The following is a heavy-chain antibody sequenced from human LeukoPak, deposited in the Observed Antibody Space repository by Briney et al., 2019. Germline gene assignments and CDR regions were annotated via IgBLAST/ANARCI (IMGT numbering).Heavy chain of an antibody. D-gene: IGHD4-11*01. CDR3: AKEGAYPIVTYDS. J-gene: IGHJ5*01. CDR2: IKQDGSEK. Sequence: PGGSLRLSCAASGFTFSDYWMNWLRRAPGKGLEWVANIKQDGSEKYYVDSVKGRFTISRDNAKNSLYLQMNSLRAEDTAVYYCAKEGAYPIVTYDSWGQGTPVTVSS. CDR1: GFTFSDYW. V-gene: IGHV3-7*01.